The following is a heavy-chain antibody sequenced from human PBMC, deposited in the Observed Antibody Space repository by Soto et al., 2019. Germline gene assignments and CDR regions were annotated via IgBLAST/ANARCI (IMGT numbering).Heavy chain of an antibody. D-gene: IGHD2-2*01. CDR3: ATLTNIVVVPAAMPD. J-gene: IGHJ4*02. CDR1: GGSISSSSYY. V-gene: IGHV4-39*01. CDR2: IYYSGST. Sequence: SETLSLTCTVSGGSISSSSYYWGWIRQPPGKGLEWIGSIYYSGSTYYNPSLKSRVTISVDTSKNQFSLKLSSVTAADTAVYYCATLTNIVVVPAAMPDWGQGTMVTV.